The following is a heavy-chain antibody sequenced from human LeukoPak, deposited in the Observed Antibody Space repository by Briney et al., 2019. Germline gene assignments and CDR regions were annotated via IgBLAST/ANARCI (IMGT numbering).Heavy chain of an antibody. CDR3: ARVGYSYGLDA. J-gene: IGHJ5*02. CDR2: ISSSSSYI. Sequence: GGSLRLSCAASGFTFSSYAMSWVRQAPGKGLEWVSSISSSSSYIYYADSVKGRFTISRDNAKNSLYLQMNSLRAEDTAVYYCARVGYSYGLDAWGQGTLVTVSS. CDR1: GFTFSSYA. V-gene: IGHV3-21*01. D-gene: IGHD5-18*01.